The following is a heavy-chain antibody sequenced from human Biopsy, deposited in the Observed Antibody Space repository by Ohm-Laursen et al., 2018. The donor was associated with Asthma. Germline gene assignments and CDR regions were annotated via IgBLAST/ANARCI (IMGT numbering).Heavy chain of an antibody. CDR2: IYYSGST. D-gene: IGHD3-22*01. J-gene: IGHJ4*02. V-gene: IGHV4-31*02. Sequence: TLSPTWTVSYGSITSGGYYWTWIRQHPGKGLEWIGFIYYSGSTYYNPSLKSRVSISIDTSKNQFSLKLSSVTAADTAVYYCARAQDYYDSRGYYRSFDYWGQGTLVTVSS. CDR1: YGSITSGGYY. CDR3: ARAQDYYDSRGYYRSFDY.